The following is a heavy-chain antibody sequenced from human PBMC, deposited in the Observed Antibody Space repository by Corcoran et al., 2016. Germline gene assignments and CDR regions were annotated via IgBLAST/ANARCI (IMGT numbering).Heavy chain of an antibody. V-gene: IGHV1-18*01. J-gene: IGHJ6*02. D-gene: IGHD3-10*01. CDR3: ARDRPGGGITMVRGVIHYYYGMDV. Sequence: QVQLVQSGAEVKKPGASVKVSCKASGYTFTSYGISWVRQAPGQGLEWMGWISAYNGNTNYAQKLQGRVTMTTDTSTSTAYMELRSLRSDDTAVYYCARDRPGGGITMVRGVIHYYYGMDVWGQGTTVTVSS. CDR2: ISAYNGNT. CDR1: GYTFTSYG.